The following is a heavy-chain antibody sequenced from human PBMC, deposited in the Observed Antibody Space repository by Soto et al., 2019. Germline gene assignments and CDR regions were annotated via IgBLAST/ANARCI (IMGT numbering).Heavy chain of an antibody. CDR1: GFTFSRYA. CDR3: AKGPTYYYDSSGYFDY. J-gene: IGHJ4*02. Sequence: GGSLRLSCAASGFTFSRYAMSWVRQAPGKGLEWVSAISGSGGGTYYADSVKGRFTISRDNSKNTLYLQMNSLRAEDTAVYYCAKGPTYYYDSSGYFDYWGQGTLVTVSS. CDR2: ISGSGGGT. D-gene: IGHD3-22*01. V-gene: IGHV3-23*01.